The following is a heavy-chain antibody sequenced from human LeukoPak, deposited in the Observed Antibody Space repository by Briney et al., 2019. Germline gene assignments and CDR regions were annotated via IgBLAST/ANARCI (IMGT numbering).Heavy chain of an antibody. J-gene: IGHJ4*02. CDR2: IIDSGNSL. Sequence: GGSLGLSCAPPGLTFSSCAMSWVRRAPGRGLKWVSTIIDSGNSLYYADSVEGRFTISRDNSKNTLYLQMNSLRAGDTAVYYCAKDPIFSGSYGVFDSWGQGTLVTVSS. CDR1: GLTFSSCA. D-gene: IGHD1-26*01. CDR3: AKDPIFSGSYGVFDS. V-gene: IGHV3-23*01.